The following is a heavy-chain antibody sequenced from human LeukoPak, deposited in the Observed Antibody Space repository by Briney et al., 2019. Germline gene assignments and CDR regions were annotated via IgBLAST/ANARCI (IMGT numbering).Heavy chain of an antibody. J-gene: IGHJ4*02. D-gene: IGHD2-15*01. CDR3: ASRYCSGGSCYSPFDY. CDR2: INHSGST. Sequence: PSETLSLTCAVYGGSFSGYYWSWIRQPPGKRLEWIGEINHSGSTNYNPSLKSRVTISVDTSKNQFSLKLSSVTAADTAVYYCASRYCSGGSCYSPFDYWGQGTLVTVSS. V-gene: IGHV4-34*01. CDR1: GGSFSGYY.